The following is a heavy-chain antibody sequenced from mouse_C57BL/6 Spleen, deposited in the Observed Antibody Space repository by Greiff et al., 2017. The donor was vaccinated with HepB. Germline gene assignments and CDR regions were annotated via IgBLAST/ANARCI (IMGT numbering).Heavy chain of an antibody. V-gene: IGHV1-64*01. CDR3: ARPGHYYGSSYPFDS. CDR2: IHPNSGST. CDR1: GYTFTSYW. Sequence: QVQLQQPGAELVKPGASVKLSCKASGYTFTSYWMHWVKQRPGQGLEWIGMIHPNSGSTNYNEKFKSKATLTVDKSSSTAYMQLSSLTSEDSAVYYCARPGHYYGSSYPFDSWGQGTTLTVSS. J-gene: IGHJ2*01. D-gene: IGHD1-1*01.